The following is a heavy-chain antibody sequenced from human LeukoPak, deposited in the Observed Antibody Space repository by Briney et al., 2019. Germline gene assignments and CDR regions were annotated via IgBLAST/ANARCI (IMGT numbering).Heavy chain of an antibody. CDR1: GFTFSSYS. Sequence: PGGSLRLSCAASGFTFSSYSMNWVRQAPGKGLEWVSSISSSSSYIYYADSVKGRFTISRDNAKNSLYLQMNSLRAEDTAVYYCAKDGWGYYGSGSYFDYWGQGTLVTVSS. V-gene: IGHV3-21*01. CDR3: AKDGWGYYGSGSYFDY. CDR2: ISSSSSYI. J-gene: IGHJ4*02. D-gene: IGHD3-10*01.